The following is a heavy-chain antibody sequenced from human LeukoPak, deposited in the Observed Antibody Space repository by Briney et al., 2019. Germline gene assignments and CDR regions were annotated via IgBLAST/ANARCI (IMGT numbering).Heavy chain of an antibody. J-gene: IGHJ4*02. D-gene: IGHD3-22*01. V-gene: IGHV1-69*06. CDR1: GGTFSSYA. Sequence: ASVKVSCKASGGTFSSYAISWVRRAPGQGLEWMGGIIPIFGTANYAQKFQGRVTMTEDTSTDTAYMELSSLRSEDTAVYYCATLDSSGYYLSCFDYWGQGTLVTVSS. CDR2: IIPIFGTA. CDR3: ATLDSSGYYLSCFDY.